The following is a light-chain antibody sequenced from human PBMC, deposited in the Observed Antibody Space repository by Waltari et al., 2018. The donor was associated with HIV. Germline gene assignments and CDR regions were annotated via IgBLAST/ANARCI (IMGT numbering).Light chain of an antibody. CDR2: EKQ. J-gene: IGLJ2*01. CDR3: GTWHSSLSAGI. V-gene: IGLV1-51*02. CDR1: SSAIGDTY. Sequence: QSVLTPPPSVSAAPRSNVTISCSGSSSAIGDTYVSWYQQLPVTAPRRRIDEKQKRSLGRPNRFAGSNSGTSATLGITGLQTGDEADYYCGTWHSSLSAGIFGGGTKLTVL.